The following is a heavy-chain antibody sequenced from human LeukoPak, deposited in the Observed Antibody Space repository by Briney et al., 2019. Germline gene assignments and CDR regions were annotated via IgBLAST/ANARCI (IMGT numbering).Heavy chain of an antibody. CDR1: GFSFNNAW. CDR3: MLGSGRYDSSDFDY. CDR2: IKNKTNGGTT. D-gene: IGHD3-22*01. J-gene: IGHJ4*02. Sequence: NLGGSLRISCAASGFSFNNAWMKWGRQAPGKGLEGVGRIKNKTNGGTTEYAAPVKGRFTILRDDSKNTLYLQMNSLKTEDTAVYYCMLGSGRYDSSDFDYWGQGILVTVSS. V-gene: IGHV3-15*07.